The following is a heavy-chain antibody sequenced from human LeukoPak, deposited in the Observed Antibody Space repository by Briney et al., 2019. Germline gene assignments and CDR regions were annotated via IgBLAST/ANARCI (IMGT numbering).Heavy chain of an antibody. V-gene: IGHV6-1*01. J-gene: IGHJ3*02. CDR1: GDSVSSNSAA. D-gene: IGHD3-22*01. Sequence: SQTLSLTCAISGDSVSSNSAAWNWIRQSPSRGLEWLGRTYYRSKWYNDYAVSVKSRITINPDTSKNQFSLQLNSVTPEDTAVYYCARWRPRVLGYYDSSHIPHDAIDIWGQGTMVTVSS. CDR2: TYYRSKWYN. CDR3: ARWRPRVLGYYDSSHIPHDAIDI.